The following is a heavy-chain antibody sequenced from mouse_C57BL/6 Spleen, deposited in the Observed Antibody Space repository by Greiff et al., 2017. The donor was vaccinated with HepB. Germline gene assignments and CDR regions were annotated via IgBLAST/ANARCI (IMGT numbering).Heavy chain of an antibody. CDR3: ACFVLNDGYSPYYFDY. Sequence: QVQLQQSGAELVRPGTSVKVSCKASGYAFTNYLIEWVKQRPGQGLEWIGVINPGSGGTNYNEKFKGKATLTADTSSSTAYMQLSSLTSEDSAVYFCACFVLNDGYSPYYFDYWGQGTTLTVSS. D-gene: IGHD2-3*01. V-gene: IGHV1-54*01. CDR1: GYAFTNYL. CDR2: INPGSGGT. J-gene: IGHJ2*01.